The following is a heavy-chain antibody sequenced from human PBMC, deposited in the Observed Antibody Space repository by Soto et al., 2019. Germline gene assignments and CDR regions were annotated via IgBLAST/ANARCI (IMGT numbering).Heavy chain of an antibody. CDR2: TNHSGST. CDR3: ARDALRGYYYYGMDV. Sequence: QVQLQQWGAGLLKPSETLSLTCAVYGGSFSGYYWSWIRQPPGKGLEWIGETNHSGSTNYNPSLKSRVTISVDTSKNQFSLKLSSVTAADTAVYYCARDALRGYYYYGMDVWGQGTTVTVSS. CDR1: GGSFSGYY. V-gene: IGHV4-34*01. J-gene: IGHJ6*02. D-gene: IGHD3-16*01.